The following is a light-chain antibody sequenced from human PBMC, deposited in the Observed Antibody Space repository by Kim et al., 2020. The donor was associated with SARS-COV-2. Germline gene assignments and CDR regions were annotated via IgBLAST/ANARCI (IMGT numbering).Light chain of an antibody. CDR2: LAS. J-gene: IGKJ2*03. Sequence: SASVGDRVSITCRASQAIVTWLGWYQQKPGKPPRLLIYLASSLETGVPSRFSGSGYGTEFTLTISDLQPDDFATYYCQQYNSAPYSFGQGTKLEI. V-gene: IGKV1-5*03. CDR1: QAIVTW. CDR3: QQYNSAPYS.